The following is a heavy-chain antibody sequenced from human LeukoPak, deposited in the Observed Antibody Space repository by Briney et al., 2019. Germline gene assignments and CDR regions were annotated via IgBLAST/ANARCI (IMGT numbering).Heavy chain of an antibody. CDR3: ARVGEDTVMDHYFDY. D-gene: IGHD5-18*01. Sequence: GGSLRLSCAASGLTFSSYWMSWVRQAPGKGLEWVAHIKQDGSEKYYVDSVKGRFTISRDNAKNSLYLQMNSLRAEDTAVYYCARVGEDTVMDHYFDYWGQGTLVTVSS. CDR1: GLTFSSYW. CDR2: IKQDGSEK. J-gene: IGHJ4*02. V-gene: IGHV3-7*01.